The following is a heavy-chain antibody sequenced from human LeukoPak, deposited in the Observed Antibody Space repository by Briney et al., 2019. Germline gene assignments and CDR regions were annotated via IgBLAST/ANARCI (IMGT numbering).Heavy chain of an antibody. Sequence: PGRSLRLSCAASGITFRSYGMHWVRQAPGKGLEWVAAIWYDGSNKYYADSVKGRFTISRDNSKNTLFLQMNSLRAEDTAVYYCARASGDYGEYFDYWGQGTLVTVSS. CDR3: ARASGDYGEYFDY. D-gene: IGHD4-17*01. CDR1: GITFRSYG. J-gene: IGHJ4*02. CDR2: IWYDGSNK. V-gene: IGHV3-33*08.